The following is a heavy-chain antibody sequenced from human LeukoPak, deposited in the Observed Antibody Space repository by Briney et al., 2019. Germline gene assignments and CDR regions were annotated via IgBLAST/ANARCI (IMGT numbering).Heavy chain of an antibody. CDR2: ITTAGNT. D-gene: IGHD6-19*01. V-gene: IGHV3-13*04. CDR3: AKVKSDSSGWYHVLD. Sequence: GGSLRLSCAASGFTVSNYDMHWVRQATGKGLEWVSGITTAGNTHYAGSVEGRFTISRENAKNSLYLQMNSLRAGDTAVYYCAKVKSDSSGWYHVLDWGQGTLVTVSS. J-gene: IGHJ4*02. CDR1: GFTVSNYD.